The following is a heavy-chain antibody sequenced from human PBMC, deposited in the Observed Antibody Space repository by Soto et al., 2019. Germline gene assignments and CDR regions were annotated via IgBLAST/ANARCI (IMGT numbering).Heavy chain of an antibody. Sequence: QITLKESVPTLVKPTQTLTLTCTLSGFSLSTSGVGVGWIRQPPGKALEWLALIYWDDDKRYSPFLKSRLTITKDTSKNQVVLTLTNMDPVDTATYYCALKGDGYRGFKYWGQGTLVTVSS. V-gene: IGHV2-5*02. J-gene: IGHJ4*02. CDR1: GFSLSTSGVG. D-gene: IGHD5-12*01. CDR2: IYWDDDK. CDR3: ALKGDGYRGFKY.